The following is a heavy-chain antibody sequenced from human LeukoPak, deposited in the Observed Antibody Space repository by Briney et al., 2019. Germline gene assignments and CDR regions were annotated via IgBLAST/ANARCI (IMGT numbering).Heavy chain of an antibody. V-gene: IGHV1-69*13. Sequence: SVKVSCKASGGTFSSYAISWVRQAPGQGLEWMGGIIPIFGTANYAQKFQGRVTITADESTSTAYMELSSLRSEDTAVYYCASLDSSGYYYWYFDLWGRGTLVTVSS. CDR2: IIPIFGTA. CDR1: GGTFSSYA. D-gene: IGHD3-22*01. J-gene: IGHJ2*01. CDR3: ASLDSSGYYYWYFDL.